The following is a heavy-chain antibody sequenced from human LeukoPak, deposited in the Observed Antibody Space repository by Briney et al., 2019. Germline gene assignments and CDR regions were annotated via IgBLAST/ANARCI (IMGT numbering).Heavy chain of an antibody. J-gene: IGHJ4*02. Sequence: PGGSLRLSCAASGFTFSGFAMCWVRQAPGKGLEWVSCIDATGGGIYYADSVRGRFIISRDNSKKMVYLQMDSLRTEDTAIYYCAKGKVNHLGAFDYWGQGTLVAVSS. V-gene: IGHV3-23*01. CDR2: IDATGGGI. CDR3: AKGKVNHLGAFDY. D-gene: IGHD1-26*01. CDR1: GFTFSGFA.